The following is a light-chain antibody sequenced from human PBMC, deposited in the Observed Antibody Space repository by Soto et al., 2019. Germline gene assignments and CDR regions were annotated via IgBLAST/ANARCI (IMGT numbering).Light chain of an antibody. CDR2: RAS. V-gene: IGKV3-15*01. J-gene: IGKJ2*01. CDR3: QQYDNWPPRYT. Sequence: EIIMTQSPATLSVSPGERATLSCRASQSVSSSVAWYQQKPGQAPRLLIYRASIRSTGIPARFIGSGSGTEFTLTISSLQSEDIAVYDCQQYDNWPPRYTFGQGTKLEIK. CDR1: QSVSSS.